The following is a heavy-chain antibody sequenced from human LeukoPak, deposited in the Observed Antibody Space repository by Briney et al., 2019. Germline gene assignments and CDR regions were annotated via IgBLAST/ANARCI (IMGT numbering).Heavy chain of an antibody. CDR3: ARGLDYYDSSGYHE. V-gene: IGHV3-21*01. Sequence: GGSLRLSCAASGFTFSSYSINWVRQAPGKGLEWVSSISSSSSYIYYADSVKGRFTISRDNAKNSLYLQMNSLRAEDTAVYYCARGLDYYDSSGYHEWGQGTLVTVSS. J-gene: IGHJ4*02. CDR2: ISSSSSYI. D-gene: IGHD3-22*01. CDR1: GFTFSSYS.